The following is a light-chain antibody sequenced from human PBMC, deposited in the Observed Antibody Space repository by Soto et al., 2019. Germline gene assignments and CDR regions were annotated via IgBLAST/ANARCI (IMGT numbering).Light chain of an antibody. Sequence: DIVLTQSPGTLSLSPGERATLSCRASQSVSSSFLAWYQQKPGPAPRLLIYGASSRATGIPDRFSGSGSGTDFTLTISGLQPEDFAVYYCQQYDSSPWTFGQGTRVEIK. V-gene: IGKV3-20*01. CDR2: GAS. J-gene: IGKJ1*01. CDR3: QQYDSSPWT. CDR1: QSVSSSF.